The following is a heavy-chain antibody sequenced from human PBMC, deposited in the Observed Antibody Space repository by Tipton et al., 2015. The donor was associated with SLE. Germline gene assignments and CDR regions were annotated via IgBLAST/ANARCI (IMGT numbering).Heavy chain of an antibody. V-gene: IGHV3-23*03. CDR2: IYAGGFTT. J-gene: IGHJ6*03. CDR1: GFIFSTYD. CDR3: AKERGAFGYFYMDV. D-gene: IGHD3-16*01. Sequence: SLRLSCAASGFIFSTYDMSWVRQAPGKGLEWVSVIYAGGFTTYYADSVKGRFIVSRDNSRDTLYLQINSLRPEDTAVYYCAKERGAFGYFYMDVWGKGTTVIVSS.